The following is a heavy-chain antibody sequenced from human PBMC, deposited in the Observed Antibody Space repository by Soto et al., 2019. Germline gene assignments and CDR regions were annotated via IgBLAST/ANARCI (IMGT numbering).Heavy chain of an antibody. D-gene: IGHD4-17*01. J-gene: IGHJ4*02. CDR2: FNAGSGNT. Sequence: ASVKVSCKASGYTFNSYYMHWVRQAPGQRLEWMGWFNAGSGNTKYSQKFQGRVTITRDTSATTAYMELSSLRYEDTAVYYCARESTRTTAPDYWGQGTLVTVSS. CDR1: GYTFNSYY. CDR3: ARESTRTTAPDY. V-gene: IGHV1-3*01.